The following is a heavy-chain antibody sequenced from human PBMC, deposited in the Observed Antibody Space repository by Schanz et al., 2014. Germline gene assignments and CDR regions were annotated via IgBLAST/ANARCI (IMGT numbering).Heavy chain of an antibody. Sequence: QIQLVQSGPEVKKPGATVKVSCKASGYIFINSGISWVRQAPGQGLEWMGWISVYYHNKEYDQKFQGRVTMTTDTSTSTAYMALTDLRSDDTAVYYCARDRRFFDRDDLYYFDSWGQGTLVTVSS. CDR2: ISVYYHNK. CDR3: ARDRRFFDRDDLYYFDS. D-gene: IGHD3-3*01. CDR1: GYIFINSG. V-gene: IGHV1-18*01. J-gene: IGHJ4*02.